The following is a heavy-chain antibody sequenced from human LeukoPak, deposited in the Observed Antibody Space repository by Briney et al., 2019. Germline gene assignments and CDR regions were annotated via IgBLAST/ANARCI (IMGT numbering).Heavy chain of an antibody. CDR2: ISGSGDTT. D-gene: IGHD2-2*01. CDR3: ARVVPTATTSGMDV. J-gene: IGHJ6*02. Sequence: GGSLRLSCAASGLTFSSFAMCWVRQAPGKGLEWVSAISGSGDTTYYADSVKGRFTISRDNFKNTLDLQMNSLRAEDTAVYYCARVVPTATTSGMDVWGQGTTVTVSS. CDR1: GLTFSSFA. V-gene: IGHV3-23*01.